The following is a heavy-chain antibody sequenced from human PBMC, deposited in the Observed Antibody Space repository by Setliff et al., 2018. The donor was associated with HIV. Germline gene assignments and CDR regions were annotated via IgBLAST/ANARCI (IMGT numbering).Heavy chain of an antibody. V-gene: IGHV1-69*13. CDR3: ARIPNHSSGFDY. CDR2: IVPILNTG. CDR1: GGTFRSHE. D-gene: IGHD3-22*01. J-gene: IGHJ4*02. Sequence: SVKVSCKASGGTFRSHEISWVRQAPGQGLEWMGGIVPILNTGNYAPKFQGRVTITADESTTTAYVELSSLRSGDTAVYYCARIPNHSSGFDYWGQGTPVTVSS.